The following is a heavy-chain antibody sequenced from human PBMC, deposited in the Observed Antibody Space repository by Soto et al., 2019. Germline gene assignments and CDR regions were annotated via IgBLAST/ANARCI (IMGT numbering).Heavy chain of an antibody. V-gene: IGHV3-74*01. CDR2: INGDGITT. J-gene: IGHJ4*02. Sequence: EVQLVESGGGLVQPGGSLRLSCAASGFTFSSYWMHWVRQAPGKGLVWVSRINGDGITTNYADSVKGRFTISRDNAKNTLYVQMNSLRAEDTAVYYCARTYYYDSSADYWGQGTLVTVSS. CDR3: ARTYYYDSSADY. D-gene: IGHD3-22*01. CDR1: GFTFSSYW.